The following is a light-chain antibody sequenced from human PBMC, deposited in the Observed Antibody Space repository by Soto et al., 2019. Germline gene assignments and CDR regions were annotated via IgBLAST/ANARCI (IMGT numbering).Light chain of an antibody. Sequence: QSALTQPRSVSGSPGQSVTISCTGTSSDVGDYNYVSWYQQHPGKAPKLLIYAVNMRPSGVPDRFSGSKSGNTASLTISGLQAEDEADYSCCSYAGSYTWVFGGGTQLTGL. CDR2: AVN. V-gene: IGLV2-11*01. CDR3: CSYAGSYTWV. CDR1: SSDVGDYNY. J-gene: IGLJ3*02.